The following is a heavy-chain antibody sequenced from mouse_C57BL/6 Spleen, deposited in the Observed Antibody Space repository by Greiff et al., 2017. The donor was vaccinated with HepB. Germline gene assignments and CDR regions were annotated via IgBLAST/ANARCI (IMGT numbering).Heavy chain of an antibody. J-gene: IGHJ1*03. CDR2: ISSGGDYI. CDR1: GFTFSSYA. V-gene: IGHV5-9-1*02. Sequence: EVKVVESGEGLVKPGGSLKLSCAASGFTFSSYAMSWVRQTPEKRLEWVAYISSGGDYIYYADTVKGRFTISRDNARNTLYLQMSSLKSEDTAMYYCTRAYRYWYFDVWGTGTTVTVSS. D-gene: IGHD2-10*01. CDR3: TRAYRYWYFDV.